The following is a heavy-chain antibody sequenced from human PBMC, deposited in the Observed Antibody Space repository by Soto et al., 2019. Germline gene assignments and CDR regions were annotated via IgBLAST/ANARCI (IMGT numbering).Heavy chain of an antibody. Sequence: SETLSLTCTVSGGSISSYYWSWIRQPPGKGLEWIGYIYYSGSTNYNPSLKSRVTISVDTSKNQFSLKLSSVTAADTAVYYCARERTMVRGVNNYFDYWGQGTLVTVSS. V-gene: IGHV4-59*01. J-gene: IGHJ4*02. CDR3: ARERTMVRGVNNYFDY. D-gene: IGHD3-10*01. CDR1: GGSISSYY. CDR2: IYYSGST.